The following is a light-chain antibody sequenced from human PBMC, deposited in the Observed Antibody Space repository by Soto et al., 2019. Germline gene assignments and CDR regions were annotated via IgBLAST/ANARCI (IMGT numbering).Light chain of an antibody. CDR1: QSVSSN. CDR2: GAS. CDR3: QQYDSSPIT. J-gene: IGKJ5*01. V-gene: IGKV3D-15*01. Sequence: EIVMTQSPATLSVSPGERATLSCRASQSVSSNLAWYQQKPGQAPRLLIYGASTRATGIPDRFSGSGSETDFSLAITRLEPEDSALYYCQQYDSSPITFGQGTRLQIK.